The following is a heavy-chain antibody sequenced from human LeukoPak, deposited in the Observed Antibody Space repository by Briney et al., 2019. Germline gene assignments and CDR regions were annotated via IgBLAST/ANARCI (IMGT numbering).Heavy chain of an antibody. CDR3: ARDEGEGRTTFDY. V-gene: IGHV3-7*01. CDR2: IKTDVSEI. D-gene: IGHD2-2*01. J-gene: IGHJ4*02. Sequence: CLRPSCAPSASTLSNYWIGWVRQPPGRVMEWVANIKTDVSEIYYVDSVKGGFTIYRDNAKSYLYLQMKSRTGEDTAVYYWARDEGEGRTTFDYWGQGTLVTVSS. CDR1: ASTLSNYW.